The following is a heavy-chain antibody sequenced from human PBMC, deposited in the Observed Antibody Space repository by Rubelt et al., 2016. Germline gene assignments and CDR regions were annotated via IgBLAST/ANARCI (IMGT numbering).Heavy chain of an antibody. J-gene: IGHJ4*02. CDR3: ARGLPYSSGGSCMYYFDY. Sequence: QVHLQQWGAGLLKPSETLSLTCAVYGGSFSDYYWSWIRQPPGKGLEWIGEISPSGSTDYNPSLKSRITISVDTSKNQFSLRLSSVTAADTAAYYCARGLPYSSGGSCMYYFDYWGQGTLVTVSS. V-gene: IGHV4-34*01. CDR1: GGSFSDYY. CDR2: ISPSGST. D-gene: IGHD2-15*01.